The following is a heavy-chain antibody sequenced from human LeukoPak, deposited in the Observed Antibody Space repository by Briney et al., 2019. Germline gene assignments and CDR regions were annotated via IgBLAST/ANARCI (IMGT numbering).Heavy chain of an antibody. J-gene: IGHJ4*02. V-gene: IGHV4-30-2*01. D-gene: IGHD3-3*01. CDR3: ASGLRFPGGDY. CDR1: GGSISSGGYY. Sequence: SETLSLTCTVSGGSISSGGYYWSWIRQPPGKGLEWIGYIYHSGSTYYNPSLKSRVTISVDRSKNQFSLKLSSVTAADTAVYYCASGLRFPGGDYWGQGTLVTVSS. CDR2: IYHSGST.